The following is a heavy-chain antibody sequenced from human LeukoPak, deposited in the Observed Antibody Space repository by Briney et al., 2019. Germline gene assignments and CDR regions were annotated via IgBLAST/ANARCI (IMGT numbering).Heavy chain of an antibody. CDR1: GGSISSYY. V-gene: IGHV4-59*12. CDR3: ARDQYYYDSSGYYRFDY. Sequence: PSETLSLTCTVSGGSISSYYWSWIRQPPGKGLEWIGYIYYSGSTNYNPSLKSRVTMSVDTSKNQFSLKLNSVTAADTAVYYCARDQYYYDSSGYYRFDYWGQGTLVTVSS. D-gene: IGHD3-22*01. J-gene: IGHJ4*02. CDR2: IYYSGST.